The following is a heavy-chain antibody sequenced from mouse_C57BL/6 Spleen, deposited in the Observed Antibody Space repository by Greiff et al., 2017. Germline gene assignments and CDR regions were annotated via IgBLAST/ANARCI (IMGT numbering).Heavy chain of an antibody. D-gene: IGHD1-1*01. CDR2: FYPGSGSI. J-gene: IGHJ1*03. CDR1: GYTFTEYT. CDR3: ARHPYYGSSSWYFDV. Sequence: VKLMESGAELVKPGASVKLSCKASGYTFTEYTIHWVKQRSGQGLEWIGWFYPGSGSIKYNEKFKDKATLTADKSSSTVYMELSRLTSEDSAVYFCARHPYYGSSSWYFDVWGTGTTGTVSS. V-gene: IGHV1-62-2*01.